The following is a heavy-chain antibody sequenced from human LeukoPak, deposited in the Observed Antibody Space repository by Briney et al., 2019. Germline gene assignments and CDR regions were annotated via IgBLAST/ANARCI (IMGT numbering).Heavy chain of an antibody. CDR3: ARVSGFDWESFYDY. Sequence: SETLSLTCTVSGGSISSYYWSWIRQPPGKGLEWIGYIYYSGSTNYNPSLKSRVTISVDTSKNQFSLKLRSVTAADTAVYYCARVSGFDWESFYDYWGQGTLVTVSS. CDR1: GGSISSYY. CDR2: IYYSGST. V-gene: IGHV4-59*01. D-gene: IGHD5-12*01. J-gene: IGHJ4*02.